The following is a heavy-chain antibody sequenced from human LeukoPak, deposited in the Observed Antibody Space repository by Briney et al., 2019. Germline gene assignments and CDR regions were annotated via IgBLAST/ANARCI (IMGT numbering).Heavy chain of an antibody. CDR2: IYTSGST. J-gene: IGHJ4*02. D-gene: IGHD3-22*01. Sequence: SETLSLTCTVSGGSISSYYWSWIRQPAGQGLEWIGRIYTSGSTNYNPSLKSRVTMSVDTSKNQFSLKLSSVTAADTAVYYCARGGPGYYDSSGYYYLDYWGQGTLVTVSS. CDR1: GGSISSYY. V-gene: IGHV4-4*07. CDR3: ARGGPGYYDSSGYYYLDY.